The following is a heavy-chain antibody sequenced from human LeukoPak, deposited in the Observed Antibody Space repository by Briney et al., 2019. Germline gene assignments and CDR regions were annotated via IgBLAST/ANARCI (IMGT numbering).Heavy chain of an antibody. V-gene: IGHV3-66*01. CDR2: IYSGGST. J-gene: IGHJ4*02. CDR1: GTTFSSYA. Sequence: GGSLRLSCAASGTTFSSYAMSWVRQAPGKGLEWVSVIYSGGSTYYTDSVKGRFTISRDNSKNTLYLQMNNLRVEDTAVYYCARGPQGKSGSPPYYFDYWGQGTLVTVSS. D-gene: IGHD1-26*01. CDR3: ARGPQGKSGSPPYYFDY.